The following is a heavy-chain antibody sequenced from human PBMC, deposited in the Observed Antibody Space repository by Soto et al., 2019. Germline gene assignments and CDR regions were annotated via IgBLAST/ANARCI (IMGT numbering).Heavy chain of an antibody. CDR3: ARDEGGP. J-gene: IGHJ4*02. CDR2: TYYRSKWNS. V-gene: IGHV6-1*01. Sequence: SQTLSLPCVISGDSVSSNSAAWSWIRQSPSRGLEWLGRTYYRSKWNSNYAVSVKGRVTINPDTSKNQFSLQLNSVTPEDTAVYYCARDEGGPWGQGTLVTVSS. CDR1: GDSVSSNSAA.